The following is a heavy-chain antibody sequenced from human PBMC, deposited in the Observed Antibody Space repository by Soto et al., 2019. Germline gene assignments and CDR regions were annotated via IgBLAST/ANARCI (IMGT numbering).Heavy chain of an antibody. V-gene: IGHV3-30-3*01. CDR1: GFTFSSFA. CDR3: ARFHEIFGVAHKIYYYGMDV. CDR2: ISYDGSNK. J-gene: IGHJ6*02. D-gene: IGHD3-3*01. Sequence: PWRPQRLSCAASGFTFSSFAMHWVRQAPGKGLEWVAVISYDGSNKYYADSVKGRFTISRDNSKNTLYLQMNSLRAEDTAVYYCARFHEIFGVAHKIYYYGMDVWGQGTTVTVSS.